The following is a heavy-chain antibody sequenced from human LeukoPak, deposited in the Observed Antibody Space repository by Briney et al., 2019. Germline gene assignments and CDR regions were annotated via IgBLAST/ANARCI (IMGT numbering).Heavy chain of an antibody. V-gene: IGHV4-39*01. CDR3: ARIGYCSSTSCYKWFDP. CDR1: GGSISSSSYY. D-gene: IGHD2-2*02. Sequence: SETLSLTCTVSGGSISSSSYYWGWIRQPPGKGLEWIGSTYYSGSTYYNPSLKSRVTISVDTSKNQFSLKLSSVTAADTAVYYCARIGYCSSTSCYKWFDPWGQGTLVTVSS. J-gene: IGHJ5*02. CDR2: TYYSGST.